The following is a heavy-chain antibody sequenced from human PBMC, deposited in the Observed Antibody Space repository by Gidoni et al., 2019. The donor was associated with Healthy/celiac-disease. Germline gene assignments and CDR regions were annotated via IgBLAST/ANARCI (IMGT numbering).Heavy chain of an antibody. J-gene: IGHJ4*02. CDR1: GFTFSSYA. CDR2: ISGSGGST. D-gene: IGHD3-3*01. CDR3: AKSGFLEWSFDY. V-gene: IGHV3-23*01. Sequence: EVQLLESGGGLVQPGGSLRLSCAAAGFTFSSYAMSWVRQAPGKGLEWVSAISGSGGSTYYADSVKGRFTISRDNSKNTLYLQMNSLRAEDTAVYYCAKSGFLEWSFDYWGQGTLVTVSS.